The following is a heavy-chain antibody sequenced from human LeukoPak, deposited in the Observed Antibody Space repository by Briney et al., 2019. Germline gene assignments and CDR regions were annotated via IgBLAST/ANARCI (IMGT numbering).Heavy chain of an antibody. D-gene: IGHD3-22*01. J-gene: IGHJ3*02. CDR3: ARDSHRWGIITMIVMDAFDI. CDR1: GFTFSSYE. Sequence: QPGGSLRLSCAASGFTFSSYEMNWVRQAPGKGLEWVSYISSSGSTIYYADSVKGRFTISRDNAKNSLYLQMNSLRAEDTAVYYCARDSHRWGIITMIVMDAFDIWGQGTMVTVSS. V-gene: IGHV3-48*03. CDR2: ISSSGSTI.